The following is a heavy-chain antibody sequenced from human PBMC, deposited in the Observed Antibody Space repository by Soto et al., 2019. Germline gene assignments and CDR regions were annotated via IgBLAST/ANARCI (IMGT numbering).Heavy chain of an antibody. V-gene: IGHV4-30-4*01. J-gene: IGHJ4*02. CDR3: AREGGANYDILTGYDGSYFDY. CDR1: GGSISSGDYY. Sequence: SETLSLTCAVSGGSISSGDYYWSWIRQPPGKGLEWIGYIYYSGSTYYNPSLKSRVTISVDTSKNQFSLKLSSVTATDTAVYYCAREGGANYDILTGYDGSYFDYWGQGTLVTSPQ. D-gene: IGHD3-9*01. CDR2: IYYSGST.